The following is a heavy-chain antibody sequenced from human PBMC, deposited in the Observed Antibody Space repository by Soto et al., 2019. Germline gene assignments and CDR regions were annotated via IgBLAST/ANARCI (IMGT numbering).Heavy chain of an antibody. J-gene: IGHJ2*01. D-gene: IGHD2-21*01. V-gene: IGHV1-18*01. Sequence: QVQLVQSGAEVKKPGASVKVSCKASGYTFTSYGISWVRQAPGQGLEWMGWISAYNGNTNYAQKLQGRVTMTTDTSTSTGYMELRSLRSDVTAVYYCARSGGGEPVDRYFDLWGRGTLVTVSS. CDR2: ISAYNGNT. CDR1: GYTFTSYG. CDR3: ARSGGGEPVDRYFDL.